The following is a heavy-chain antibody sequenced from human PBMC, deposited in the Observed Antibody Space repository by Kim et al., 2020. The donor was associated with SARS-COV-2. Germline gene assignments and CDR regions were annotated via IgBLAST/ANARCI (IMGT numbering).Heavy chain of an antibody. CDR3: ARGASFAFFI. V-gene: IGHV3-74*01. Sequence: AESVKGRFTIPRDNAKNTLYLQMNSLGADDTAIYYCARGASFAFFIWGQGTAVSVSP. J-gene: IGHJ3*02. D-gene: IGHD6-6*01.